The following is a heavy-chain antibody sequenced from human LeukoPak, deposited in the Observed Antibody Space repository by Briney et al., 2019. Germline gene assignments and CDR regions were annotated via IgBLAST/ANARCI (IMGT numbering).Heavy chain of an antibody. D-gene: IGHD2-8*02. CDR3: AKAALGVVYATPYWYFDL. J-gene: IGHJ2*01. CDR2: ISGRGSST. V-gene: IGHV3-23*01. CDR1: GFTFSSYA. Sequence: PGGSLRLSCAASGFTFSSYAMSWVRQAPGKGLEWVSAISGRGSSTYYADSVKGRFTISRDNSKNALYLQMNSLRAEDTAVYYCAKAALGVVYATPYWYFDLWGRGTLVTVSS.